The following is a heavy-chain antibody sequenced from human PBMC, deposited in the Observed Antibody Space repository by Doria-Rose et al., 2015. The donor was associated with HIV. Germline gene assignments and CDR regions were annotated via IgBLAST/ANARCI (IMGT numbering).Heavy chain of an antibody. CDR3: ATTWSGYYLDY. CDR2: IIPVLGIR. D-gene: IGHD3-3*01. CDR1: GGTFSRYP. Sequence: QVQLVQSGAEVKKPGSSVKVSCKASGGTFSRYPISWVRQAPGQGLEWMGRIIPVLGIRNYAQKFQGGVTITADESTSTAYIELSNPRSEDTAGYYCATTWSGYYLDYWGQGTLVTVSS. V-gene: IGHV1-69*04. J-gene: IGHJ4*02.